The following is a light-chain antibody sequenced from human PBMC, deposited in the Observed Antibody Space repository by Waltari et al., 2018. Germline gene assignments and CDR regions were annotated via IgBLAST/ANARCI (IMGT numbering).Light chain of an antibody. Sequence: DIVMTQYPLSLPVTPGEPASIPCRSSQSLLHSNGYNYLDWYLQKPGQSPQLLIYLGSNRASGVPDRFSGSGSGTDFTLKISRVEAEDVGVYYCMQALQTPLTFGGGTKVEIK. J-gene: IGKJ4*01. CDR1: QSLLHSNGYNY. CDR2: LGS. CDR3: MQALQTPLT. V-gene: IGKV2-28*01.